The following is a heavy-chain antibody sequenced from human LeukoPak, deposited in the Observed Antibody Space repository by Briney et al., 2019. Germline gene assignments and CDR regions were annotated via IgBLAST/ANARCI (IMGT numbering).Heavy chain of an antibody. J-gene: IGHJ4*02. V-gene: IGHV3-21*01. D-gene: IGHD6-19*01. CDR2: ISSSSSYI. CDR3: ARALAVAGARGFDY. Sequence: GGSLRLSCAASGFTFSSYSMNWVRQAPGKGLEWVSSISSSSSYIYYADSVKGRFTISRDNAKNSLYLQMNSLRAEDTAVYYCARALAVAGARGFDYWGQGTLVTVSS. CDR1: GFTFSSYS.